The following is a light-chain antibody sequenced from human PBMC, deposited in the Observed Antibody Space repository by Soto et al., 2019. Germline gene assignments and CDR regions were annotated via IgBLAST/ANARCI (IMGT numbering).Light chain of an antibody. V-gene: IGKV3-11*01. CDR1: QSVSSY. J-gene: IGKJ3*01. CDR3: QQRSNWPPEIT. Sequence: EIVFTQSPATLSLSPGERATLSCRASQSVSSYLAWYQQKPGQAPRLLIYDASNRATGIPARFSGSGSGTDFTLTISSLEPEDFAVYYCQQRSNWPPEITLGPGTKVEIK. CDR2: DAS.